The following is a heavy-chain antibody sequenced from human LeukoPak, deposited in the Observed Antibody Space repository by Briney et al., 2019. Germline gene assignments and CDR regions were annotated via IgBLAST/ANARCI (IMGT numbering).Heavy chain of an antibody. V-gene: IGHV3-30*03. D-gene: IGHD5-12*01. CDR3: ARDPRRGYSGYDS. CDR1: GFTFSSYG. Sequence: GGSLRLSCAASGFTFSSYGMHWVRQAPGKGLEWVAVISYDGSNKYYADSVKGRFTISRDNSKKTLYLQMNSLRAEDTAVYYCARDPRRGYSGYDSWGQGTLVTVSS. CDR2: ISYDGSNK. J-gene: IGHJ5*02.